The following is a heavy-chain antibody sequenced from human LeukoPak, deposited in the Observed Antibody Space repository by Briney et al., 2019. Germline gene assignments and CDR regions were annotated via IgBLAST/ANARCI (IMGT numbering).Heavy chain of an antibody. CDR3: VSFYETY. Sequence: GGSLRLSCAASGNYWMHWVRQAPGKGPVWVSHINSDGSWTSYADSVKGRFTISKDNAKNTVYLQMNSLRAEDTAVYYCVSFYETYWGRGPLVTVSS. D-gene: IGHD2/OR15-2a*01. V-gene: IGHV3-74*01. J-gene: IGHJ4*02. CDR1: GNYW. CDR2: INSDGSWT.